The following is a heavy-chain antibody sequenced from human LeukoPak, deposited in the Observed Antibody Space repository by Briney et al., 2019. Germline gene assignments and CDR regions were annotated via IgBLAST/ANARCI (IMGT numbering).Heavy chain of an antibody. CDR1: GFTLSTYS. Sequence: PGGSLRLSCAASGFTLSTYSMNWVRQAPGKGLEWISYINSDTYSNTIYYADSVKGRFTISRDNAKNSVFLQMSSLRDEDTAVYYCARDRPNILGLDPWGQGTLVTVSS. J-gene: IGHJ5*02. V-gene: IGHV3-48*02. D-gene: IGHD2/OR15-2a*01. CDR3: ARDRPNILGLDP. CDR2: INSDTYSNTI.